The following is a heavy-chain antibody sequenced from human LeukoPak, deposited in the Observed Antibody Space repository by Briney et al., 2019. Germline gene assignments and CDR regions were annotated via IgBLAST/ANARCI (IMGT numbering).Heavy chain of an antibody. V-gene: IGHV1-8*01. D-gene: IGHD6-13*01. J-gene: IGHJ4*02. CDR2: KNPNSGNT. Sequence: ASVKVSCKASGYTFTSYDINWVRQAAGQGLEWMGWKNPNSGNTYYAQKFQGRVTMTRKTSITTAYLELSSLRSEDTAVHYCAKWSQNKQQLDYWGQGTLVTVSS. CDR3: AKWSQNKQQLDY. CDR1: GYTFTSYD.